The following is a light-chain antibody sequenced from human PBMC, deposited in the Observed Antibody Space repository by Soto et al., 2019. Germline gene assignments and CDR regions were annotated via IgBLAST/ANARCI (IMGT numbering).Light chain of an antibody. J-gene: IGKJ5*01. CDR2: SAS. V-gene: IGKV1-27*01. CDR1: QDISVY. CDR3: QKFNTAPPT. Sequence: DIQMTQSPSSLSASVGDRVTITCRASQDISVYLAWYQQKPGKVPKLRIYSASTLQSGVPSRFSRSGSGTDFTLIISSLQPEDVANYFCQKFNTAPPTFGQGTRLEIK.